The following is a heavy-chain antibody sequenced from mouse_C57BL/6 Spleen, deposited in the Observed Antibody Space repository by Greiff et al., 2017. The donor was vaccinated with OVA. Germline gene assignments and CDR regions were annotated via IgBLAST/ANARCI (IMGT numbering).Heavy chain of an antibody. J-gene: IGHJ3*01. Sequence: VQLKESGPELVKPGASVKISCKASGYSFTGYYMNWVKQSPEKSLEWIGEINPSTGGTTYNQKFKDKATLTVDKSSSTAYMQLKSLTSEDSAVYYCARNWDEEGFAYWGQGTLVTVSA. V-gene: IGHV1-42*01. CDR1: GYSFTGYY. D-gene: IGHD4-1*01. CDR3: ARNWDEEGFAY. CDR2: INPSTGGT.